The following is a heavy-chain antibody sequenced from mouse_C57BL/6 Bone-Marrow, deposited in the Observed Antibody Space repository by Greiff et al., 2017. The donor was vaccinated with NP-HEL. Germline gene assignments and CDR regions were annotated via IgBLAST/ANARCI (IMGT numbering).Heavy chain of an antibody. CDR1: GYSITSDY. CDR3: ARSPLWLRRNYYAMDY. CDR2: ISYSGSP. Sequence: EVKLMESGPGLAKPSQTLSLPCSVSGYSITSDYWNWIRKFPGNKLEYMGYISYSGSPYYNPSPKSRISITRDTSKNQYYLQLNSVTTEDTATYYCARSPLWLRRNYYAMDYWGQGTSVTVSS. V-gene: IGHV3-8*01. D-gene: IGHD2-2*01. J-gene: IGHJ4*01.